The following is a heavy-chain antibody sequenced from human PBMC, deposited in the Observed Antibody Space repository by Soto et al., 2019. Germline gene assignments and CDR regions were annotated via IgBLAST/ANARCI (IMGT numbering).Heavy chain of an antibody. J-gene: IGHJ6*02. CDR2: TYYRSKWYN. V-gene: IGHV6-1*01. Sequence: PSQTLSLTCAISGDSVSSNSAAWNWIRQSPSRGLEWLGRTYYRSKWYNDYAVSVKSRITINPDTSKSQFSLQLNSVTPEDTAVYYCARGEDPLLQYYYYGMDVWGQGTTVTVSS. CDR1: GDSVSSNSAA. D-gene: IGHD1-26*01. CDR3: ARGEDPLLQYYYYGMDV.